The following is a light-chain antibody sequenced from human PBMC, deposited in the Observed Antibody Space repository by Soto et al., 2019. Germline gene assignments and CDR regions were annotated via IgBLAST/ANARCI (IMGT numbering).Light chain of an antibody. V-gene: IGKV3-20*01. CDR3: QQYGNSRLK. Sequence: PGAEATLYCTAAQSRTTRYLAWCRQKPGQAPRLLMYGASNRASGVPERFSGSGSGTDFTLTISSLEPEDFAVYYCQQYGNSRLKFGAGTKVDIK. CDR1: QSRTTRY. CDR2: GAS. J-gene: IGKJ4*02.